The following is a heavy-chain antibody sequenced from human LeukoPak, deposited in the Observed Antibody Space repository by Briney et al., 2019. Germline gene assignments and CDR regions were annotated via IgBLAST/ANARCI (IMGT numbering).Heavy chain of an antibody. CDR3: ATNGFTMVRRERGAFDI. J-gene: IGHJ3*02. V-gene: IGHV3-48*03. Sequence: GGSLRLSCAASGFTFSSYEMNWVRQAPGKGLEWVSYISSSGSTIYYADSVKGRFTISRDNAKNSLYLQMNSLRAEDTAVYYCATNGFTMVRRERGAFDIWGQGTMVTVSS. D-gene: IGHD3-10*01. CDR2: ISSSGSTI. CDR1: GFTFSSYE.